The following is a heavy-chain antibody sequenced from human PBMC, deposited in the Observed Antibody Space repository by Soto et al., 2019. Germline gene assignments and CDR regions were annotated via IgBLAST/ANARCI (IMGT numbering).Heavy chain of an antibody. CDR1: GFSFTTAGVA. V-gene: IGHV2-5*01. J-gene: IGHJ4*02. Sequence: SGPTLVNPTQTLTLTCTFSGFSFTTAGVAVGWIRQTPGGALEWLTLIYYNDDRRFSPSLKTRLTITGNTSKNQVVLSLTNVELWDTATDFCGHSDGGYEIIYFDFWGQGMPVTVSS. CDR2: IYYNDDR. D-gene: IGHD5-12*01. CDR3: GHSDGGYEIIYFDF.